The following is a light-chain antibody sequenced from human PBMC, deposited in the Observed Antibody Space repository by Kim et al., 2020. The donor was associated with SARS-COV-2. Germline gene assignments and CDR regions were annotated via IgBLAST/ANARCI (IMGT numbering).Light chain of an antibody. CDR1: QGINNY. V-gene: IGKV1-9*01. J-gene: IGKJ2*03. CDR2: AAA. Sequence: SASLGDRVTITCRASQGINNYLAWYQQEPGKAPKILIYAAATLQSGVPSRFSGSGSGTEFTLTISSLQAQDFATYYCQHLNNNAYSFGQGTKLEI. CDR3: QHLNNNAYS.